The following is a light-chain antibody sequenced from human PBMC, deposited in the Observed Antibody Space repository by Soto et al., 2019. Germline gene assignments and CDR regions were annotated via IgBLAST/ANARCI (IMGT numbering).Light chain of an antibody. CDR2: GNS. V-gene: IGLV1-40*01. J-gene: IGLJ2*01. CDR1: SSNIGAGYD. Sequence: QSVLTQPPSVSGATGQRVTISCTGSSSNIGAGYDVHWYQQLPGTAPKLLIYGNSNRPSGVPDRFSGSKSGNSASLAITGLQAEDEADYYCQSYDSSLSGVVFGGGTKLTVL. CDR3: QSYDSSLSGVV.